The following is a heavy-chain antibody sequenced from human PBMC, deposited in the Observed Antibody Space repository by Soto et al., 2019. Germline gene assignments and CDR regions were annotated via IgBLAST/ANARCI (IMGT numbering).Heavy chain of an antibody. CDR3: AKEPEIVGGEDNWFDP. Sequence: EVQVLESGGGLVQPGGSLRLSCAASGFTFNTFGMNWVRQAPGKGLEWVSAISGSGGGGSTFYADSVKGRFIISRDNSINTLYLEMSNLRADDTAVYHCAKEPEIVGGEDNWFDPWGQGTLVTVSS. V-gene: IGHV3-23*01. CDR2: ISGSGGGGST. CDR1: GFTFNTFG. J-gene: IGHJ5*02. D-gene: IGHD3-16*01.